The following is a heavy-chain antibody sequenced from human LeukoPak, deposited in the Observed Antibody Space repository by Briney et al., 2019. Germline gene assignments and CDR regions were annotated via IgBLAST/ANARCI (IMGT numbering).Heavy chain of an antibody. D-gene: IGHD4-17*01. CDR2: INHSGST. CDR1: GGSISSSSYY. Sequence: PLETLSLTCTVSGGSISSSSYYWGWIRQPPGKGLEWIGEINHSGSTNYNPSLKSRVTISVDTSKNQFSLKLSSVTAADTAVYYCAREHTHGAGITHDAFDIWGQGTMVTVSP. J-gene: IGHJ3*02. V-gene: IGHV4-39*07. CDR3: AREHTHGAGITHDAFDI.